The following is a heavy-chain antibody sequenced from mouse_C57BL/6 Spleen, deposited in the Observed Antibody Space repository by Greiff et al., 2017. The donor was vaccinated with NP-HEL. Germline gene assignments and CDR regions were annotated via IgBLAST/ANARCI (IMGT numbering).Heavy chain of an antibody. J-gene: IGHJ2*01. CDR2: INPSTGGT. CDR3: ARDYGSSYYFDY. Sequence: EVQLQQSGPGLVKPGASVKISCKASGYSFTGYYMNWVKQSPEKSLEWIGEINPSTGGTTYNQKFKAKATLTVDKSSSTAYMQLKSLTSEDSAVYYCARDYGSSYYFDYWGQGTTLTVSS. D-gene: IGHD1-1*01. V-gene: IGHV1-42*01. CDR1: GYSFTGYY.